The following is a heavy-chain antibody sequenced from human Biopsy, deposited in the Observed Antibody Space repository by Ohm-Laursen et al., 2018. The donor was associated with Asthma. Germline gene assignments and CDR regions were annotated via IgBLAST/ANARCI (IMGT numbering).Heavy chain of an antibody. D-gene: IGHD7-27*01. CDR3: ARHWDWGSFFDY. J-gene: IGHJ4*02. Sequence: SQTLSLTCTVSGGSMSSSSYYRGWIRQPPGKGLEWMGSISYTGSAYYNPSLKSRVTISVDTSKNHFSLKLSSVTAADTAVYYCARHWDWGSFFDYWGQGTPVTVSS. CDR1: GGSMSSSSYY. V-gene: IGHV4-39*01. CDR2: ISYTGSA.